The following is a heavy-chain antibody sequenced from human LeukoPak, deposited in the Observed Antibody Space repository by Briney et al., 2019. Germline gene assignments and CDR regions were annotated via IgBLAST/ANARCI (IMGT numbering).Heavy chain of an antibody. CDR3: AREQTGDQNFDY. Sequence: SQTLSLTCAISGGSVSSNTAAWNWIRQSPSRGLEWLGRTYYRSKWYNNYAVSVKSRISIKPDTSKNQFSLQLKSVTPEDTAVYYCAREQTGDQNFDYWGQGNLVTVSS. CDR2: TYYRSKWYN. V-gene: IGHV6-1*01. D-gene: IGHD7-27*01. CDR1: GGSVSSNTAA. J-gene: IGHJ4*02.